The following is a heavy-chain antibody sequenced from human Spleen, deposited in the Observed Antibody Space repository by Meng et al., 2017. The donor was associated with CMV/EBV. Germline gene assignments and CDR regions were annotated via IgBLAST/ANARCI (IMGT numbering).Heavy chain of an antibody. Sequence: ASVKVSCKTSGYTFTSYGVTWVRQAPGQRLEWMGWITTYNDNTKYSQKLQGRVTMTTDTSTSTAYMELRSLRSDDTAVYYCARSDFSSWYSGFDYWGQGTLVTVSS. D-gene: IGHD6-13*01. J-gene: IGHJ4*02. CDR1: GYTFTSYG. CDR3: ARSDFSSWYSGFDY. CDR2: ITTYNDNT. V-gene: IGHV1-18*01.